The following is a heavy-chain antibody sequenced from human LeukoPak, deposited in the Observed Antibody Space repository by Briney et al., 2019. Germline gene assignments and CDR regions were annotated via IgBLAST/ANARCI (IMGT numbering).Heavy chain of an antibody. V-gene: IGHV3-20*04. D-gene: IGHD3-10*01. CDR2: INWNGGST. Sequence: GGSLRLSCAASGFTFDDYGMSWVRQAPGKGLEWVSGINWNGGSTGYADSVKGRFTISRDNAKNSPYLQMNSLRAEDTALYYCARRRHYYGSGSYYLDYWGQGTLVTVSS. CDR3: ARRRHYYGSGSYYLDY. J-gene: IGHJ4*02. CDR1: GFTFDDYG.